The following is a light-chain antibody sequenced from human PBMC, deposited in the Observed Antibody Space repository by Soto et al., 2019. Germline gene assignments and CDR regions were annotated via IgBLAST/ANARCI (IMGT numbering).Light chain of an antibody. CDR3: QQYNDWPPGIT. CDR2: GAS. CDR1: QSISSN. J-gene: IGKJ5*01. Sequence: EIVMTQSPATLSVSPGERATLSCRASQSISSNLAWYQQKPGQAPRLLIYGASTRATGIPARFSGSGSGTEFTLTISSLQSEDFAVYYCQQYNDWPPGITFGQGTRLEIK. V-gene: IGKV3-15*01.